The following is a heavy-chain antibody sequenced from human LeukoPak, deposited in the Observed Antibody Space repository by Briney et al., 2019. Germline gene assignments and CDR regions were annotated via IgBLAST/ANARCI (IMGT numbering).Heavy chain of an antibody. D-gene: IGHD6-13*01. CDR1: GGTFSSYA. CDR3: ARQQQLVLAGAFDI. CDR2: IIPIFGTA. V-gene: IGHV1-69*01. J-gene: IGHJ3*02. Sequence: SVKVSCKASGGTFSSYATSWVRQAPGQGLEWMGGIIPIFGTANYAQKFQGRVTITADESTSTAYMELSSLRSEDTAVYYCARQQQLVLAGAFDIWGQGTMVTVSS.